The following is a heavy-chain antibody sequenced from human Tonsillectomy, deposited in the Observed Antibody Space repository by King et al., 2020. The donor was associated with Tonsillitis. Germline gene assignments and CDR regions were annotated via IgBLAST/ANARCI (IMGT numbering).Heavy chain of an antibody. CDR1: GYSFTSYW. D-gene: IGHD3-22*01. J-gene: IGHJ4*02. V-gene: IGHV5-10-1*03. Sequence: VQLVESGAEVKKPGESLRISCKGSGYSFTSYWISWVRQMPGKGLEWMGRIDPSDSYTNYSPSFQGHVTISADKSISTAYLQWSSLKASDTAMYYCARLKFDYYDSSGYIDYCGQGTLVTVSS. CDR2: IDPSDSYT. CDR3: ARLKFDYYDSSGYIDY.